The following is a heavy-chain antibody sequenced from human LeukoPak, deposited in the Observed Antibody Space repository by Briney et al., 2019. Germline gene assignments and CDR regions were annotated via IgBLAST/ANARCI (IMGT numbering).Heavy chain of an antibody. Sequence: SETLSLTCTVSGGSITNYYWSWIRQPPGKGLEWIGFSYYNGNTNYNPSLKSRVTISVDTSKNQFSLKLSSVTAADTAVYYCAREGARWEPSFSAFDIWGQGTMVTVSS. CDR1: GGSITNYY. CDR2: SYYNGNT. J-gene: IGHJ3*02. V-gene: IGHV4-59*01. CDR3: AREGARWEPSFSAFDI. D-gene: IGHD1-26*01.